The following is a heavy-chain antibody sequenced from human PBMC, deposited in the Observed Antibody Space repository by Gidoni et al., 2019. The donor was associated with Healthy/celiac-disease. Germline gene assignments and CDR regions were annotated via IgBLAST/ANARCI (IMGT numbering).Heavy chain of an antibody. D-gene: IGHD6-19*01. V-gene: IGHV3-33*01. CDR2: IWYDGSNK. CDR1: GFTFSSYG. Sequence: QVQLVASGGGVVQPGRSLRRSCAASGFTFSSYGMHGVRQAPGKGLEWVAVIWYDGSNKYNADSVKGRFTIARDNSKNTLYLQMNSLRAEDTAVYYCARVGLAVAGTEYYYYMDVWGKGTTVTVSS. CDR3: ARVGLAVAGTEYYYYMDV. J-gene: IGHJ6*03.